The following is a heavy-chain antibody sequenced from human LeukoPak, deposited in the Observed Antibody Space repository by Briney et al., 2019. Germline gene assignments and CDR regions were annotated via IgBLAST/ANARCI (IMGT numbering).Heavy chain of an antibody. V-gene: IGHV1-2*02. D-gene: IGHD3-22*01. Sequence: ASVKVSCKASGYTFTGYYMHWVRQAPGQGLEWMGWINPNSGGTNYAQKFQGRVTMTEDTSTDTAYMELSSLRSEHTAVYYCATYYYDSSGYSPVIHYWGQGTLVTVSS. CDR2: INPNSGGT. CDR3: ATYYYDSSGYSPVIHY. CDR1: GYTFTGYY. J-gene: IGHJ4*02.